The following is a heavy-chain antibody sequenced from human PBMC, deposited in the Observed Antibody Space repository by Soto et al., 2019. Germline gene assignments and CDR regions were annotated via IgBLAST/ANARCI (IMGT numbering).Heavy chain of an antibody. CDR3: ARVPPSEPFDY. CDR2: ISAYNGNT. V-gene: IGHV1-18*01. CDR1: GYTFTSYG. J-gene: IGHJ4*02. Sequence: ASVKVSCKASGYTFTSYGISWVRQAPGQGLEWMGWISAYNGNTNYAQKLQGRVTISVDTSKNQFSLKLSSVTAADTAVYYCARVPPSEPFDYWGQGTLVTVSS.